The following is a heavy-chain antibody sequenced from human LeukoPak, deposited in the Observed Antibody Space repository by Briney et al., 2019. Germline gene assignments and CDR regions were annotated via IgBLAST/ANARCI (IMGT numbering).Heavy chain of an antibody. D-gene: IGHD6-19*01. CDR2: IYTSGST. CDR1: GGSISSYY. Sequence: SETLSLTCTVSGGSISSYYWSWIRQPAGKGLEWIGRIYTSGSTNYNPSLKSRVTMSVDTSKNQFSLKLSSVTAADTAVYYCASVAAPKKYSSGWYGYNFDYWSQGTLVTVSS. CDR3: ASVAAPKKYSSGWYGYNFDY. V-gene: IGHV4-4*07. J-gene: IGHJ4*02.